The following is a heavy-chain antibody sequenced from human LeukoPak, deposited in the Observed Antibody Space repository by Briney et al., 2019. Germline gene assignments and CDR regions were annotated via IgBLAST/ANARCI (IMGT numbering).Heavy chain of an antibody. D-gene: IGHD3-22*01. Sequence: ASVKVSCKASGYTFTSYDINWVRQATGQGLEWMGWMNPNSGNTGYAQKFQGRVTITRNTSISTAYMELSSLRSDDTAVYYCARDPHYYYDSSACFDYWGQGTLVTVSS. CDR2: MNPNSGNT. CDR1: GYTFTSYD. J-gene: IGHJ4*02. CDR3: ARDPHYYYDSSACFDY. V-gene: IGHV1-8*03.